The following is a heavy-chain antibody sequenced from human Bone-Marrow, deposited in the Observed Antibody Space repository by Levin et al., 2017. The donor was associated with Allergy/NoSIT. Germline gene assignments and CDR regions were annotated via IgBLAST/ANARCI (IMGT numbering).Heavy chain of an antibody. Sequence: PSETLSLTCTVSGGSISRGGFYWNWIRHHPGKGLQWLGYIYYSGITYYNPSLKSRLSISVDTSKNQFSLDLTSVTAADTAVYYCALTSITMVRGVILGPFDRWGQGTLATVSS. D-gene: IGHD3-10*01. V-gene: IGHV4-31*03. CDR3: ALTSITMVRGVILGPFDR. CDR1: GGSISRGGFY. J-gene: IGHJ4*02. CDR2: IYYSGIT.